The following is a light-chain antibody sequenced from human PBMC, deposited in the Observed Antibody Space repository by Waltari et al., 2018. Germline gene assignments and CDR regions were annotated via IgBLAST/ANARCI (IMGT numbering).Light chain of an antibody. Sequence: DIQMTQSPSSLSASVGDSVTITCRATDNINNYLNWYQQKEGKAPKLLISGASTLQSEVPSRVSGSGSGTHFTLTISGLKPEDFATYFCQRSYGPLLFGQGTKVEI. CDR2: GAS. V-gene: IGKV1-39*01. CDR1: DNINNY. J-gene: IGKJ1*01. CDR3: QRSYGPLL.